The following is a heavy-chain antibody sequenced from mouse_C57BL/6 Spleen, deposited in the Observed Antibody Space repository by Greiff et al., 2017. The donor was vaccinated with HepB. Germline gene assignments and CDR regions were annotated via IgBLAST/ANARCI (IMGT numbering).Heavy chain of an antibody. CDR2: INPSSGYT. J-gene: IGHJ2*01. V-gene: IGHV1-4*01. CDR1: GYTFTSYT. D-gene: IGHD4-1*02. Sequence: VKLQESGAELARPGASVKMSCKASGYTFTSYTMHWVKQRPGQGLEWIGYINPSSGYTKYNQKFKDKATLTADKSSSTAYMQLSSLTSEDSAVYYCARSLNWEFDYWGQGTTLTVSS. CDR3: ARSLNWEFDY.